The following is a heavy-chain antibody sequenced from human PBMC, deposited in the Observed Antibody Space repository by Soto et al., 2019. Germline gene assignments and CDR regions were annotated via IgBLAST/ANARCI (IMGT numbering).Heavy chain of an antibody. CDR1: GFTFSSYA. CDR2: ISGSGGST. V-gene: IGHV3-23*01. CDR3: ALHSTVDTATNGMDV. D-gene: IGHD5-18*01. J-gene: IGHJ6*02. Sequence: PGGSLRLSCAASGFTFSSYAMSWVRQAPGKGLGWVSAISGSGGSTYYADSVKGRFTISRDNSKNTLYLQMNSLRAEDTAVYYCALHSTVDTATNGMDVWGQGTTVTVSS.